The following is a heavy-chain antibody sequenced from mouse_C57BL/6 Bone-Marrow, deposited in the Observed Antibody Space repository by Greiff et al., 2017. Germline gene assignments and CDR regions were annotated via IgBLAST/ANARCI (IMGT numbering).Heavy chain of an antibody. CDR3: ARLLLRPYWYFDV. V-gene: IGHV5-17*01. J-gene: IGHJ1*03. D-gene: IGHD1-1*01. CDR2: ISSGSSTI. CDR1: GFTFSDYG. Sequence: VQRVESGGGLVKPGGSLKLSCAASGFTFSDYGMHWVRQAPEKGLEWVAYISSGSSTIYYADTVKGRFTISRDNAKNTLFLQMTSLRSEDTAMYYCARLLLRPYWYFDVWGTGTTVTVSS.